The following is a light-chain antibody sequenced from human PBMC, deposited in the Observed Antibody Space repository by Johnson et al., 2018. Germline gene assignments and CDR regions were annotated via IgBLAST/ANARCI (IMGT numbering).Light chain of an antibody. V-gene: IGLV1-51*02. J-gene: IGLJ1*01. CDR1: SSNIGNNY. Sequence: QSVLTQPPSVSAAPGQKVTISSSGSSSNIGNNYVSWYQQLPGTAPKLLIYENNKRPSGIPDRFSGSKSGTSATLGITGLQTGDEADYYCGTWDSSVSAGNVFGTGTKVTVL. CDR3: GTWDSSVSAGNV. CDR2: ENN.